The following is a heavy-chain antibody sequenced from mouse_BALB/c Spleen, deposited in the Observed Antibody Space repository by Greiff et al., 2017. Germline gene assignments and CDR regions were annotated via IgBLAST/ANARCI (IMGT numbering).Heavy chain of an antibody. CDR3: ARYAPDYYGSLYAMDY. J-gene: IGHJ4*01. CDR2: ISYSGST. Sequence: EVKLQESGPSLVKPSQTLSLTCSVTGDSITSGYWNWIRKFPGNKLEYMGYISYSGSTYYNPSLKSRISITRDTSKNQYYLQLNSVTTEDTATYYCARYAPDYYGSLYAMDYWGQGTSVTVSS. D-gene: IGHD1-1*01. CDR1: GDSITSGY. V-gene: IGHV3-8*02.